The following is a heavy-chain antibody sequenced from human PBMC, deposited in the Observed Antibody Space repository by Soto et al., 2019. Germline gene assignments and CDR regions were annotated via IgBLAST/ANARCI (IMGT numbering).Heavy chain of an antibody. J-gene: IGHJ4*02. D-gene: IGHD3-9*01. CDR2: ISSSSSYI. CDR3: ARGDFPDDILTGYGN. CDR1: GFTFSSYS. V-gene: IGHV3-21*01. Sequence: GGSLRLSCAASGFTFSSYSMNWVRQAPGKGLEWVSSISSSSSYIYYADSVKGRFTISRDNAKNSLYLQMNSLRAEDTAVYYCARGDFPDDILTGYGNWGQGTLVTVSS.